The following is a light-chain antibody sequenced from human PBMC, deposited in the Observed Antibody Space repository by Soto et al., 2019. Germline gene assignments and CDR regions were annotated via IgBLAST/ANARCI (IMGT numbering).Light chain of an antibody. CDR1: SSNIGAGYD. Sequence: QSVLTQPPSVSGAPGQRVTISCTGSSSNIGAGYDVHWYQQLPGTAPKLLIYGNNNRPSGVPDRFSDSKSDTSASLAITGLQTEDEADYYCQSYDSSLSGYVFGTGTKLTVL. CDR3: QSYDSSLSGYV. CDR2: GNN. V-gene: IGLV1-40*01. J-gene: IGLJ1*01.